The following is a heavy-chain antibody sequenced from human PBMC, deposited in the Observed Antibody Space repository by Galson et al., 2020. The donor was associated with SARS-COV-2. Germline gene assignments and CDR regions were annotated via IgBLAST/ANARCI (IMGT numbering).Heavy chain of an antibody. V-gene: IGHV4-4*07. Sequence: SETLSLTCNVSGGSISNYIWTWIRQPAGKGLQWIGRIHVSGNTNYNPSLNSRLTMSLDTSKNQFSLKLSSLSAADTALYYCAREGSGSRPLDYWGQGTLVTVSS. J-gene: IGHJ4*02. D-gene: IGHD1-26*01. CDR3: AREGSGSRPLDY. CDR2: IHVSGNT. CDR1: GGSISNYI.